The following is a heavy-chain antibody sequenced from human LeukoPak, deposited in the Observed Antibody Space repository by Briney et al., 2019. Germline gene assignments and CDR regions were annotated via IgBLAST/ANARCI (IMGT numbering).Heavy chain of an antibody. V-gene: IGHV3-48*03. J-gene: IGHJ6*03. CDR1: GFTFRSYE. D-gene: IGHD3-22*01. CDR2: ISSSGTTI. Sequence: GGSLRLSCAASGFTFRSYEMNWVRQAPGKGLEWVSYISSSGTTIYYADSVKGRFTMSRDNAKNSLYLQMNSLRAEDTAVYYCARGVYDSSPLNYYMDVWGKGTTVTVSS. CDR3: ARGVYDSSPLNYYMDV.